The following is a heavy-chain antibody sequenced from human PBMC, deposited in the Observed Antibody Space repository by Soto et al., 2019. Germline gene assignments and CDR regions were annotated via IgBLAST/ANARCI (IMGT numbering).Heavy chain of an antibody. CDR1: GFTFSTYA. D-gene: IGHD3-10*01. CDR3: ARTPPGATMVRGPYYYFDL. V-gene: IGHV3-23*01. J-gene: IGHJ2*01. CDR2: ISASGDST. Sequence: GGSLRLSCAASGFTFSTYAMSWVRQAPGKGLEWVSAISASGDSTYSADSVKGRFTISRDNSMNALYLQMNSLRAEDTAVYYCARTPPGATMVRGPYYYFDLWGRGTLVTVSS.